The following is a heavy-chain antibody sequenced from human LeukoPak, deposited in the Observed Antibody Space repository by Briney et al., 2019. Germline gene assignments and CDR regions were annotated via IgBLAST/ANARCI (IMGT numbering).Heavy chain of an antibody. CDR3: ATGGPIIGSSRETDY. CDR1: GYTFTGYY. CDR2: INPNSGGT. J-gene: IGHJ4*02. Sequence: ASVKVSCKASGYTFTGYYMHWVRQAPGQGLEWMGWINPNSGGTNYAQKFQGRVTMTRDTSISTAYMELSRLRSDDTAVYYCATGGPIIGSSRETDYWGQGTLVTVSS. D-gene: IGHD6-6*01. V-gene: IGHV1-2*02.